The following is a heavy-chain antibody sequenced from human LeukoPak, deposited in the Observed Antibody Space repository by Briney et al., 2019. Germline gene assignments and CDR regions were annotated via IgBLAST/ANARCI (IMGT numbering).Heavy chain of an antibody. D-gene: IGHD3-10*01. CDR1: GFTFSYYD. CDR3: AKDFLYNVVDY. Sequence: GGSLRLSCAASGFTFSYYDMSWVRQAPGKGLEWVSSISGSGSSSYYADSVKGRFTVSRDNSKNTLHLQMNSLRAEDTAVYYCAKDFLYNVVDYWGQGALVAVSS. V-gene: IGHV3-23*01. CDR2: ISGSGSSS. J-gene: IGHJ4*02.